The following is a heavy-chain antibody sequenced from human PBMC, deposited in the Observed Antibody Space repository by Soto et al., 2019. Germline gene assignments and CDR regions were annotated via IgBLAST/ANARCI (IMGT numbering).Heavy chain of an antibody. Sequence: GGSLRLSCAASGFTFSTYTMTWVRQAPGKGLEWVSSVGGSGDGTYYADSVKGRFTISRDNAKNTLYLQMNDLRAEDTAVYYCTRGPRSTSTGTGAFWGQGTLVTVSS. V-gene: IGHV3-23*01. J-gene: IGHJ4*02. CDR3: TRGPRSTSTGTGAF. CDR1: GFTFSTYT. CDR2: VGGSGDGT. D-gene: IGHD1-1*01.